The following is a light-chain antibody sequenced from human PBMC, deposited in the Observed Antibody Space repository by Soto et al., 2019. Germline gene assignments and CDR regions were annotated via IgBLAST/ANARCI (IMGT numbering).Light chain of an antibody. V-gene: IGKV1D-12*01. CDR3: QQAGSFPLT. CDR2: AAS. Sequence: DIQMTQSPFSVSASVGDRVTITCRASQGISRWLAWYQQKPGQAPKLLIYAASSLQSGVPARFSGSGSGTDFTLTIDSLQPEDFATYYCQQAGSFPLTLGGGTKVEIK. J-gene: IGKJ4*01. CDR1: QGISRW.